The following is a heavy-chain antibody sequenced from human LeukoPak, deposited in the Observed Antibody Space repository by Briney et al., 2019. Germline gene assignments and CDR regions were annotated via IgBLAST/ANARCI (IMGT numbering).Heavy chain of an antibody. V-gene: IGHV1-46*01. CDR1: GYTFTSYY. CDR3: ARVGLTGTETDY. J-gene: IGHJ4*02. D-gene: IGHD3-9*01. Sequence: ASVKVSCKASGYTFTSYYMHWVLQAPGQGLEWMGIINPSGGSTSYAQKFQGRVTMTRDTSTSTVYMELSSLRSEDTAVYYCARVGLTGTETDYWGQGTLVTVSS. CDR2: INPSGGST.